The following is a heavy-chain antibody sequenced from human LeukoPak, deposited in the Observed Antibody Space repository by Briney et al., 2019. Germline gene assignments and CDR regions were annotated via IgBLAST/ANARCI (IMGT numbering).Heavy chain of an antibody. CDR1: GFTFSSYE. CDR3: ARANWGSGGSFDY. J-gene: IGHJ4*02. V-gene: IGHV3-48*03. CDR2: ISSVGTTI. D-gene: IGHD7-27*01. Sequence: GGSLRLSCAASGFTFSSYEMNWVRQAPGKGPDWVSYISSVGTTIYYADSVRGRFTISRDNAKNSLYLQMNSLRADDTAVYYCARANWGSGGSFDYWGQGTLVTVSS.